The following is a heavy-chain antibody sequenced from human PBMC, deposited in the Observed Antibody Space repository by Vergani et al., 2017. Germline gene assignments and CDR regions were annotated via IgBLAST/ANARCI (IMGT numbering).Heavy chain of an antibody. D-gene: IGHD6-13*01. CDR3: ARQSSSSWDDAFDI. CDR1: GYSISRGYY. J-gene: IGHJ3*02. Sequence: QVQLQESGPGLVKPSETLSLTCAVSGYSISRGYYWGWIRQPPGKGLEWIGSIYHSGSTYYNPSLKSRVTISVDTSKNQFSLKLSSVTAADTAVYYCARQSSSSWDDAFDIWGQGTMVTVSS. CDR2: IYHSGST. V-gene: IGHV4-38-2*01.